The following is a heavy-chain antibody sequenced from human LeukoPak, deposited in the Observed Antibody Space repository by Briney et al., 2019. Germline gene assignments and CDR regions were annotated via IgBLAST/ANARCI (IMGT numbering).Heavy chain of an antibody. CDR2: IYHSGST. V-gene: IGHV4-4*02. D-gene: IGHD6-13*01. J-gene: IGHJ3*02. CDR1: GGSISSSNW. CDR3: ARGPSSWYGRDAFDI. Sequence: PSGTLSLTCAVSGGSISSSNWWSWVRQPPGKGLEWIGEIYHSGSTNYNPSLKSRVTISVDTSKNQFSLKLSSVTAADTAVYYCARGPSSWYGRDAFDIWGQGTMVTVSS.